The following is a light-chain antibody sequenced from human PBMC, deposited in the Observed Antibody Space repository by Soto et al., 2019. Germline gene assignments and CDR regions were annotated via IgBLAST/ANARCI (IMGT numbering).Light chain of an antibody. Sequence: NFMLTQPHSVSESPGKTVIISCTRSRGSIASNYVKWYQQRPGSSPTTVIYEDNQRPSGVPDRFSGSIDSSSNSASLTISGLETEDEADYSCQSYDATNQVFGGGTKLTVL. CDR3: QSYDATNQV. CDR1: RGSIASNY. J-gene: IGLJ3*02. V-gene: IGLV6-57*01. CDR2: EDN.